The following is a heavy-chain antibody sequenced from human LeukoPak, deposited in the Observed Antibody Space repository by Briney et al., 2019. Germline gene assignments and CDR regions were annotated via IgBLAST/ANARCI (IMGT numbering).Heavy chain of an antibody. D-gene: IGHD3-10*01. CDR1: GGSFSGYY. CDR2: IYYSGST. Sequence: SETLSLTCAVYGGSFSGYYWSWIRQPPGKGLEWIGYIYYSGSTNYNPSLKSRVTISVDTSKNQFSLKLSSVTAADTAVYYCARVGYYYGSGSYYYYYYMDVWGKGTTVTISS. V-gene: IGHV4-59*01. J-gene: IGHJ6*03. CDR3: ARVGYYYGSGSYYYYYYMDV.